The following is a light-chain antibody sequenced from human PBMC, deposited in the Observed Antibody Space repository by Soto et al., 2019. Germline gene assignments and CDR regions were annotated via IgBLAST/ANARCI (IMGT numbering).Light chain of an antibody. CDR3: QQRSNWPPT. J-gene: IGKJ5*01. Sequence: EIVLTQSPATLSLSHGERATLSCRASQSVSSYLAWYQQKPGQAPRLLIYDASNRATGIPARFSGSGSGTDFTLTISSLEPEDFAVYYCQQRSNWPPTFGQGTRLEI. V-gene: IGKV3-11*01. CDR2: DAS. CDR1: QSVSSY.